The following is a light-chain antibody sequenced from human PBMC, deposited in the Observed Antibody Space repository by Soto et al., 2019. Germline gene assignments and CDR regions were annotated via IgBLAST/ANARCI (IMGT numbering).Light chain of an antibody. Sequence: THSPGTLSLSPGKRATLSCRASQNITSTSLVWHQQKPGKAPKLLIYAASTLQSGVPSRFSGSGSGTDFTLTISCLQSEDFATYYCQQYYSYRWTFGQGTKVDIK. V-gene: IGKV1-8*01. J-gene: IGKJ1*01. CDR2: AAS. CDR1: QNITSTS. CDR3: QQYYSYRWT.